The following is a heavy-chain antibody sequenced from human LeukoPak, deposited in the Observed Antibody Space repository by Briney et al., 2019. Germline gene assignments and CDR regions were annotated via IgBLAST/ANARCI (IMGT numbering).Heavy chain of an antibody. V-gene: IGHV4-38-2*01. CDR1: GYSISSGYY. D-gene: IGHD6-6*01. Sequence: SETLSLTCAVSGYSISSGYYWGWIRQPPGKGLEWIGNIYHSGGTYYNPSLKSRVTISVDTSKNQFSLKLSSVTAADTAVYYCARRVAARPLWYFDYWGQGTLVTVSS. J-gene: IGHJ4*02. CDR2: IYHSGGT. CDR3: ARRVAARPLWYFDY.